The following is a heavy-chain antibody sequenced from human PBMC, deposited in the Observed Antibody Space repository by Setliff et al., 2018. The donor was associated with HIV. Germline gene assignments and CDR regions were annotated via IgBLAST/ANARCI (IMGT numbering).Heavy chain of an antibody. D-gene: IGHD1-1*01. CDR3: ARNCGLSPSGKYYYYYGMDI. J-gene: IGHJ6*02. CDR2: VNPNSGDA. CDR1: GYTFTGHY. Sequence: ASVKVSCKASGYTFTGHYLHWGRQAPGPGLESLVWVNPNSGDAIYAQNFQGRVTMTRDPSINAAYMELRGLRSDDTAVYYCARNCGLSPSGKYYYYYGMDIWGHGTTVTVSS. V-gene: IGHV1-2*02.